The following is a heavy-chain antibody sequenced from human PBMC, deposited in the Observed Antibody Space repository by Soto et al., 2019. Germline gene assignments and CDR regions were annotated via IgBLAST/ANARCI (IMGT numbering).Heavy chain of an antibody. Sequence: ASVKVSCKASGYTFTGYYMHWVRQAPGQGLEWMGWINPNSGGTNYAQKFQGWVTMTRDTSISTAYMELSRLRSDDTAVYYCARGGQWFSYYYYGMDVWGQGTTVTVSS. CDR3: ARGGQWFSYYYYGMDV. CDR2: INPNSGGT. J-gene: IGHJ6*02. V-gene: IGHV1-2*04. CDR1: GYTFTGYY. D-gene: IGHD3-22*01.